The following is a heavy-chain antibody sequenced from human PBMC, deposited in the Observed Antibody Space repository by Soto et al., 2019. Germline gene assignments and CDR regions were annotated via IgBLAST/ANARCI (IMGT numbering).Heavy chain of an antibody. Sequence: QVQLQESGPGLVKPSETLSLTCAVSGDSISSYYCMWIRQPPGKGLESIGYLYYGRSANYNPSLKSRVTLSVDTSTNQCSLTLSSLTAADTAVYYCALRSMAVVPEYWGQGTLVTVSA. CDR3: ALRSMAVVPEY. CDR2: LYYGRSA. D-gene: IGHD3-22*01. V-gene: IGHV4-59*01. CDR1: GDSISSYY. J-gene: IGHJ4*02.